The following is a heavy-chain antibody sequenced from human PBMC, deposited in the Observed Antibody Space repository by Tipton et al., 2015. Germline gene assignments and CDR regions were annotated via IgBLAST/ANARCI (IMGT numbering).Heavy chain of an antibody. V-gene: IGHV4-34*01. CDR3: ARPQNTYHSFHF. CDR1: GGSFSGYY. Sequence: TLSLTCAVYGGSFSGYYWSWIRQTPGEGLEWIGEINDSGSTNYNPSLKTRVTISGDTSKNQFSLELNSVTAADTAVYYCARPQNTYHSFHFWGQGTMVTVSS. D-gene: IGHD1/OR15-1a*01. CDR2: INDSGST. J-gene: IGHJ3*01.